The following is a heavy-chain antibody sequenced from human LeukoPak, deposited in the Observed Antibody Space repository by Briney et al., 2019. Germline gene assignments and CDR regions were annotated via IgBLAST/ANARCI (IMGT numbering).Heavy chain of an antibody. V-gene: IGHV5-10-1*01. Sequence: GESLKISCKGSGYSFTSYWISWVRQMPGKGLEWMGRIDPSDSYTNYSPSFQGHVTISADKSISTAYLQWSSLKASDTAMYCCARRAGVGPNFDYWGQGTLVTVSS. J-gene: IGHJ4*02. CDR2: IDPSDSYT. CDR1: GYSFTSYW. CDR3: ARRAGVGPNFDY. D-gene: IGHD1-26*01.